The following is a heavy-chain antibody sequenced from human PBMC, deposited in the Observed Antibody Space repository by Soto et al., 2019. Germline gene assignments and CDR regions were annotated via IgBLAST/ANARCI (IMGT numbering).Heavy chain of an antibody. D-gene: IGHD3-10*01. CDR3: AGAITMVRGVIDHYYGMDV. V-gene: IGHV1-69*13. J-gene: IGHJ6*02. CDR1: GGTFSSYA. Sequence: SVKVSCKASGGTFSSYAISWVRQAPGQGLEWMGGIIPIFGTANYAQKFQGRVTITADESTSTAYMELSSLRSEDTAVYYCAGAITMVRGVIDHYYGMDVWGQGTTVTVSS. CDR2: IIPIFGTA.